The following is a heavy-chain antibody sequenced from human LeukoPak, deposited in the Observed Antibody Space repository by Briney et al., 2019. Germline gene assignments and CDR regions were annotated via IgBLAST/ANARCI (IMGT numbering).Heavy chain of an antibody. CDR1: GYSFTSYW. CDR3: VRSTMVRGVISMDV. J-gene: IGHJ6*02. V-gene: IGHV5-51*01. D-gene: IGHD3-10*01. CDR2: IYPGDSDT. Sequence: KLGESLKISCKGSGYSFTSYWIGWVRQMPGKGLEWMGIIYPGDSDTRYSPSFQGQVTISADKSISTTYLQWSSLKASDTAMYYCVRSTMVRGVISMDVWGQGTTVTVSS.